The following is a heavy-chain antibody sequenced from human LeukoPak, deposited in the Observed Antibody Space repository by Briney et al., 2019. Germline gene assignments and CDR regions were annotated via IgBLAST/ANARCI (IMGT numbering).Heavy chain of an antibody. D-gene: IGHD4-17*01. J-gene: IGHJ5*02. V-gene: IGHV3-9*01. CDR1: GFTFDDYS. CDR3: AKGHDYGDYVGGRFDP. Sequence: GGSLRFSCAASGFTFDDYSMHWVRQAPGKGLEWVSGISWNSGSIGYADSVKGRFTISRDDAKNSLYLQMNSLRAEDTALYYCAKGHDYGDYVGGRFDPWGQGTLVTVSS. CDR2: ISWNSGSI.